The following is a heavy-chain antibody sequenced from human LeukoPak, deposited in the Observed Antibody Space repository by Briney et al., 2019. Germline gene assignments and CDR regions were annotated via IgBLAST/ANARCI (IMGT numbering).Heavy chain of an antibody. CDR1: GFIFSSYF. CDR3: SRDPTYYLRYGYFDY. Sequence: GGSLRLSCGTSGFIFSSYFMNWVRQAPGKGLEWVSSINNVGSHIYYAGSVKGRFTISRDNTKNSLYLQMNSLRAEDTAVYYCSRDPTYYLRYGYFDYWGQGALVTVSS. CDR2: INNVGSHI. V-gene: IGHV3-21*01. J-gene: IGHJ4*02. D-gene: IGHD1-26*01.